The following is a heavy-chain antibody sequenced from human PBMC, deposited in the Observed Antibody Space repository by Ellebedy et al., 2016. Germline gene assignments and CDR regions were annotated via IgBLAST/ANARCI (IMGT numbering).Heavy chain of an antibody. CDR2: ISSSSDTI. D-gene: IGHD3-3*01. V-gene: IGHV3-48*01. CDR3: YYGHYSGY. Sequence: GESLKISCVASGFTFSIYSMNWVRQAPGKGLEWVSYISSSSDTIYYADSVRGRFTISRDNSRYTLYLQMDSLRAADTAVYYCYYGHYSGYWGQGTLVTVSS. J-gene: IGHJ4*02. CDR1: GFTFSIYS.